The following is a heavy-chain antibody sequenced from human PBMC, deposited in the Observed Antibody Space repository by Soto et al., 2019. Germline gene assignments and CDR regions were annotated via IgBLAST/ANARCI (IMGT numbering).Heavy chain of an antibody. D-gene: IGHD2-2*01. Sequence: QVQLVQSGGEVKRPGASVKVSCKTSGYTFSNYGITWVRQAPGQPLEWLGWISLYSDGTNYAQKLQGRVSMTTTTSTTTAYIELRSLRSDETSVYSCARVVPGAAAWFGPWGQGTLVTVSS. CDR2: ISLYSDGT. J-gene: IGHJ5*02. CDR1: GYTFSNYG. V-gene: IGHV1-18*01. CDR3: ARVVPGAAAWFGP.